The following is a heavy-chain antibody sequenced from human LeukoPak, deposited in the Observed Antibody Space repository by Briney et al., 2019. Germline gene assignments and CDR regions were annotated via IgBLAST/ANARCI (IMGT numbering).Heavy chain of an antibody. CDR2: IYYSGST. Sequence: SETLSLTCTLSGGSIKSRDYYWAWLRQSPGKGLEGFGPIYYSGSTYYTTRLKSRLTFSVDTSNNPFSLSLASVTASDTGLYFCARQGNRSPFDLWGQGILVTVSS. CDR1: GGSIKSRDYY. V-gene: IGHV4-39*01. D-gene: IGHD3-9*01. CDR3: ARQGNRSPFDL. J-gene: IGHJ4*02.